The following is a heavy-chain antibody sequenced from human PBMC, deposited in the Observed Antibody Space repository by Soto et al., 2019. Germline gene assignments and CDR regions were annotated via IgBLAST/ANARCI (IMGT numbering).Heavy chain of an antibody. D-gene: IGHD3-10*01. Sequence: EVQLLESGGGLVQPGGSLRLSCAASGFTFSSYAMSWVRQAPGKGLEWVSAISGSGGSTYYADSAKGRFTISRDNSKTTLYLQMNSLRSEDTSGYYCAKAGGSGSYDQGRFDYWGEGTLVTVSS. CDR2: ISGSGGST. V-gene: IGHV3-23*01. J-gene: IGHJ4*02. CDR1: GFTFSSYA. CDR3: AKAGGSGSYDQGRFDY.